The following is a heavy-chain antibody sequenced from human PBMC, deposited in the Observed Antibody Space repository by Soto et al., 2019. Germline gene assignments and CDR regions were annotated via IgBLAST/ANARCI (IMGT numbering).Heavy chain of an antibody. D-gene: IGHD3-16*01. CDR3: AREGLGANPAPFNPIDY. Sequence: GGSLRLSCAASGFTFSSYWMHWVRQAPGKGLVWVSRINSDGSSTSYADSVKGRFTISRDNAKNTLYLQMNSLRAEDTAVYYCAREGLGANPAPFNPIDYWGQGTLVTVSS. CDR2: INSDGSST. J-gene: IGHJ4*02. CDR1: GFTFSSYW. V-gene: IGHV3-74*01.